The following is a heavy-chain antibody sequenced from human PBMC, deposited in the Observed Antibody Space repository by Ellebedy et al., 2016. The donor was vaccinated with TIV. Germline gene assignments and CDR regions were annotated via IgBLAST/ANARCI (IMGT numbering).Heavy chain of an antibody. Sequence: MPSETLSLTCTVSGGSISSYYWSWIRQPPGKGLEWIGYIYYSGSTNYNPSLKSRVTISVDTSKNQFSLKLSSVTAADTAVYYCARSNVLLWFGEFSPYYYYYGMDVWGQGTTVTVSS. CDR1: GGSISSYY. CDR3: ARSNVLLWFGEFSPYYYYYGMDV. J-gene: IGHJ6*02. V-gene: IGHV4-59*01. CDR2: IYYSGST. D-gene: IGHD3-10*01.